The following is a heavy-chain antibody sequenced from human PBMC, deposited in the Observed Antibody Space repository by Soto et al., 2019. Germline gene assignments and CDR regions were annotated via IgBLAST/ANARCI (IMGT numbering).Heavy chain of an antibody. J-gene: IGHJ4*01. D-gene: IGHD1-26*01. V-gene: IGHV1-46*02. Sequence: ASVKVSCKASGYTFDSYFMHWVRQAPGQGPEWMGFINPSGIVTRYAQKFQGRLTVTRDTSTTTVYMQLSSLTSEDMAIYYCARGREGKNFERYYFDYSGRGTLVTVYS. CDR2: INPSGIVT. CDR3: ARGREGKNFERYYFDY. CDR1: GYTFDSYF.